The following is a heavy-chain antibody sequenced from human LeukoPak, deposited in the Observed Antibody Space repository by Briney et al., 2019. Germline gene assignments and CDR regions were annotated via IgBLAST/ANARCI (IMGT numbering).Heavy chain of an antibody. Sequence: PGGSLRLSCAASGFTFSSYGMHWVRQAPGKGLEWVAVISYDGSNKYYADSVKGRFTISRDNSKNTLYLQMNSLRAEDTAVYYCAPIVGAPYWGQGTLVTVSS. J-gene: IGHJ4*02. D-gene: IGHD1-26*01. CDR3: APIVGAPY. CDR2: ISYDGSNK. V-gene: IGHV3-30*03. CDR1: GFTFSSYG.